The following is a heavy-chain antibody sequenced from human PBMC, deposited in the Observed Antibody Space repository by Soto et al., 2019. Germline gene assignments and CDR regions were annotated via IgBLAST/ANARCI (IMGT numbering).Heavy chain of an antibody. Sequence: QVQLVQSGAEVKKPGSSVKVSCKASGGTFSSYTISWVRQAPGQGLEWMGRIIPILGIANYAQKFQGRVTITADKSTSTAYMELSSLRSEDTAVYYCARWFGLWFGEQAHDAFDIWGQGTMVTVSS. CDR1: GGTFSSYT. D-gene: IGHD3-10*01. CDR2: IIPILGIA. J-gene: IGHJ3*02. V-gene: IGHV1-69*02. CDR3: ARWFGLWFGEQAHDAFDI.